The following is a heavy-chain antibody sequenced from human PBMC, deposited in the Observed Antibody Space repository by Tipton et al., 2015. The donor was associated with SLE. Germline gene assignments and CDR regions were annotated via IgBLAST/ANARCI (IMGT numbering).Heavy chain of an antibody. V-gene: IGHV4-59*12. Sequence: LRLSCAASGFTFSTYALSWIRQPPGKGLEWIGRIYYIGSTNYNPSLKSRVTISVDTSKNQFSLKLSSVTVADTAVYYCAKDYNYDNADYNWGQGKLVIVSS. CDR2: IYYIGST. D-gene: IGHD4-17*01. CDR1: GFTFSTYA. J-gene: IGHJ4*02. CDR3: AKDYNYDNADYN.